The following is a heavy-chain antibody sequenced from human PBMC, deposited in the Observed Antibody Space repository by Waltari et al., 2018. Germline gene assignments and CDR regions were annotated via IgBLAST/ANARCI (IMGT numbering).Heavy chain of an antibody. CDR3: ATEPYSSSYYFDY. D-gene: IGHD6-6*01. CDR1: GFTFRDYY. J-gene: IGHJ4*02. V-gene: IGHV3-11*04. CDR2: ISTSGGTA. Sequence: QVHLVESGGGLVKPGGSLRLSCAASGFTFRDYYMSWIRQAPGKGLEWLSYISTSGGTAHYADSVKGRFTISRDNAKNSLYLQMNSLRAEDTAVYYCATEPYSSSYYFDYWGQGTLVTVSS.